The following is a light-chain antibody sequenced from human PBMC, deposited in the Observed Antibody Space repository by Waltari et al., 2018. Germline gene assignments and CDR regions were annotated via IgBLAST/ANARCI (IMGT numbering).Light chain of an antibody. CDR2: AAS. V-gene: IGKV1-27*01. CDR3: QRYNGAPET. Sequence: DIQMTQYPSTLSASVGDRVTITCRASQDINNYLAWYQQKPGKVPKLLIYAASILQSGVPPRFSGSRSGTDFTLTISALQTEDVANYYCQRYNGAPETFGQGTKVDI. CDR1: QDINNY. J-gene: IGKJ1*01.